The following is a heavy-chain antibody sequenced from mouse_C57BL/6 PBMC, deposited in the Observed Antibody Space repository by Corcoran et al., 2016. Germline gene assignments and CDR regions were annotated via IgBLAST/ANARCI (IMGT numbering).Heavy chain of an antibody. CDR1: GYSITSGYY. Sequence: DVQLQESGPGLVKPSQSLSLTCSVTGYSITSGYYWNWIRQFPGNKLEWMGYISYDGSNNYNPSLNNRISITRDTSKNQFFLKLNSVTTEDTATYYCANWDYARDYGGQGTSVTVSS. V-gene: IGHV3-6*01. J-gene: IGHJ4*01. D-gene: IGHD4-1*01. CDR2: ISYDGSN. CDR3: ANWDYARDY.